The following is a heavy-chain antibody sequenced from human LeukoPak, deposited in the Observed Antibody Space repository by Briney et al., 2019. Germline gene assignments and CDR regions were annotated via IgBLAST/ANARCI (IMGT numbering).Heavy chain of an antibody. CDR1: GFTFSSYA. CDR3: AKELGYSYGWPFDY. D-gene: IGHD5-18*01. CDR2: ISFDGSNK. Sequence: PGGSLRLSCAASGFTFSSYAMHWVRQAPGKGLEWVAVISFDGSNKYNADSVKGRFTISRDNSKNTLYLQMNSLRAEDTAVYYCAKELGYSYGWPFDYWGQGTLVTVSS. J-gene: IGHJ4*02. V-gene: IGHV3-30*04.